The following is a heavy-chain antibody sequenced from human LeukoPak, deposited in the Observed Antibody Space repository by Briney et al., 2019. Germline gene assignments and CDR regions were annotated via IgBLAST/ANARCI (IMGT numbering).Heavy chain of an antibody. CDR3: ARDGTYYDTSGYYYVADYHYMDV. J-gene: IGHJ6*03. V-gene: IGHV3-7*01. Sequence: GGSLRLSCVASGFTVSSYYVSWVRQAPGKGLEWVATIKEDGSDKYYMGSVMGRFTVSRDSAKNSLYLQINSLRAEDTAVYYCARDGTYYDTSGYYYVADYHYMDVWGKGTTVSVSS. D-gene: IGHD3-22*01. CDR2: IKEDGSDK. CDR1: GFTVSSYY.